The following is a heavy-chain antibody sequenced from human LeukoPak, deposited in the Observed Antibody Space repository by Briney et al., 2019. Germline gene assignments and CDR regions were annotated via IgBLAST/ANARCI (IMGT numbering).Heavy chain of an antibody. CDR1: GYSISNAYY. CDR2: VHHSGST. J-gene: IGHJ4*02. CDR3: ARGFWSRYYDY. Sequence: SETLSLTCTVSGYSISNAYYWGWIRQPPGKGLEWIGSVHHSGSTYYNPSLKSRLTIPVDTSKNQFSLKLSSVTAADTAVYFCARGFWSRYYDYWGQGTLVTVSS. D-gene: IGHD2-8*02. V-gene: IGHV4-38-2*02.